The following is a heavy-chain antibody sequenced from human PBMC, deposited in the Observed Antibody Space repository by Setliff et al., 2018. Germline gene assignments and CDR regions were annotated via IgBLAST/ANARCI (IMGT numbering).Heavy chain of an antibody. Sequence: SVKVSCKASGAAFSSYAISWVRQAPGQGLEWMGRIIPIFGTANYAQKFQGRVTITADKSTSTAYMELSSLRSEDTAVYYCARAPSSTVINWFDPWGQGTLVTVSS. CDR1: GAAFSSYA. V-gene: IGHV1-69*06. CDR3: ARAPSSTVINWFDP. J-gene: IGHJ5*02. D-gene: IGHD3-22*01. CDR2: IIPIFGTA.